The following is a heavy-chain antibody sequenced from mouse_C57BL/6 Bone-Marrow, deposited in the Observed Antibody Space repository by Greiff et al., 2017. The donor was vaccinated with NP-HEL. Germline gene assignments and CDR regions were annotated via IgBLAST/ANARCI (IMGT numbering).Heavy chain of an antibody. CDR2: ISYDGSH. J-gene: IGHJ2*01. D-gene: IGHD1-1*01. CDR1: GYSITSGYY. Sequence: ESGPGLVKPSQSLSLTCSVTGYSITSGYYWNWIRQFPGNKLEWMGYISYDGSHNYKPSLKNRISITRDTSKNQLFLKLNSVTTEDTATYYCAREGVLRYYFDYWGQGTTLTVSS. CDR3: AREGVLRYYFDY. V-gene: IGHV3-6*01.